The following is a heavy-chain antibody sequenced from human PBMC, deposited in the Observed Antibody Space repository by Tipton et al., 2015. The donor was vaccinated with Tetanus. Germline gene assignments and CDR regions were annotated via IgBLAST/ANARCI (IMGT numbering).Heavy chain of an antibody. CDR2: ISGSGTT. Sequence: LSLTCTVSGASLRGGDYHWSWIRQPPGKGLEWLAYISGSGTTNSNYYLKSRITMTRDTSRNQFSLTLTSVTAADTAVYYCARANYDSFKKGPFDSWGQGSLVIVSS. J-gene: IGHJ4*02. CDR1: GASLRGGDYH. D-gene: IGHD3-3*01. V-gene: IGHV4-61*08. CDR3: ARANYDSFKKGPFDS.